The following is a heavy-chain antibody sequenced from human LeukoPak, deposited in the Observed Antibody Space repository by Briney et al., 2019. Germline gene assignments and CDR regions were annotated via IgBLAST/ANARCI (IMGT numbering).Heavy chain of an antibody. J-gene: IGHJ3*02. V-gene: IGHV3-74*01. CDR2: ISGDGSAT. D-gene: IGHD6-13*01. Sequence: PGGSLRLSCAASGFTFSSYAMSWVRQAPGKGLVWVSRISGDGSATTYADSMKGRFTVSRDNAKNTLYLQLSSLRAEDTAIYYCARTTGGPASTWAFDIWGQGTMVTVS. CDR1: GFTFSSYA. CDR3: ARTTGGPASTWAFDI.